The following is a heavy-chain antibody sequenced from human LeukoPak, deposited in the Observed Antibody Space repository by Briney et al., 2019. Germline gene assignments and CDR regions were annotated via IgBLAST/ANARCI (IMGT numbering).Heavy chain of an antibody. D-gene: IGHD3-3*01. CDR1: GGSIGSYY. J-gene: IGHJ6*02. Sequence: SETLSLTCTVSGGSIGSYYWSWIRQPPGKGLEWIGYIYYSGSSNYNPSLKSRVTISVDTSKNQFSLKLSSVTAADTAVYYCARGTGRYAFWSGFYYYYGMDVWGQGTTVTVSS. V-gene: IGHV4-59*01. CDR2: IYYSGSS. CDR3: ARGTGRYAFWSGFYYYYGMDV.